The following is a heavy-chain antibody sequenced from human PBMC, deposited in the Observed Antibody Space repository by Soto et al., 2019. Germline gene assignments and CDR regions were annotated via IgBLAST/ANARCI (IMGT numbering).Heavy chain of an antibody. D-gene: IGHD3-9*01. CDR3: AKDRQRYFDWPQSFQH. CDR1: GFSCSRWA. J-gene: IGHJ1*01. CDR2: ISGSGGST. Sequence: GVSMRLACGAWGFSCSRWAMSWVRQAPGKGLEWVSAISGSGGSTYYADSVKGRFTISRDNSKNTLYLQMNSLRAEDTAVYYCAKDRQRYFDWPQSFQHWGQGTLVTVS. V-gene: IGHV3-23*01.